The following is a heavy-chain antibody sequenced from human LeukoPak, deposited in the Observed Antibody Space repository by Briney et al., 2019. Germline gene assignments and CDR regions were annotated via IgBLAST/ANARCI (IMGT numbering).Heavy chain of an antibody. CDR3: ARSGWRSYYYYGMDV. D-gene: IGHD6-19*01. CDR1: GGSISSYY. CDR2: IYYSGST. J-gene: IGHJ6*02. Sequence: SETLSLTCTVSGGSISSYYWSWIRQPPGKGLEWIGYIYYSGSTNYNPSLKSRVTISVDTSKNQFSLKLSSVTAADTAVYYCARSGWRSYYYYGMDVWGQGTTVTVSS. V-gene: IGHV4-59*08.